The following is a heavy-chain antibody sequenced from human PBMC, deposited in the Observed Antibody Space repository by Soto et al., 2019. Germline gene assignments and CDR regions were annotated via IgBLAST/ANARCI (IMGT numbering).Heavy chain of an antibody. D-gene: IGHD2-2*01. CDR2: IYYSGST. J-gene: IGHJ4*02. V-gene: IGHV4-59*01. Sequence: SDTLSLTFTVYGGSISSYYWSWVRQPPGKGLEWIGYIYYSGSTNYNPSLKSRVTISVDTSKNQFSLKLSSVTAADTAVYYCARGEEQVAMPSGYWGQGTLVTVSS. CDR3: ARGEEQVAMPSGY. CDR1: GGSISSYY.